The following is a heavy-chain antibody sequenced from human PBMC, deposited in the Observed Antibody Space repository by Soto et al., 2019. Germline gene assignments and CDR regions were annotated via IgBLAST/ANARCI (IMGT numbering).Heavy chain of an antibody. Sequence: QVQLVQSGAEVKKHGASVKVSCKAYGCTFTRSGISWVRQAPGQGLEWMGWISTYNGDTNYAQTFQGRVTMTTDTSTSTVYMVLRSLRSDDTAVYYCAREGVAPYYYYGMDVWGQGTPVTVSS. CDR1: GCTFTRSG. D-gene: IGHD5-12*01. V-gene: IGHV1-18*01. CDR3: AREGVAPYYYYGMDV. CDR2: ISTYNGDT. J-gene: IGHJ6*02.